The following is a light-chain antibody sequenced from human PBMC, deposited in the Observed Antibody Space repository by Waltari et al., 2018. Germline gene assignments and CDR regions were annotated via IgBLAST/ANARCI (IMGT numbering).Light chain of an antibody. CDR1: QSIGTV. CDR3: QQRSDWPRT. CDR2: DAS. J-gene: IGKJ1*01. V-gene: IGKV3-11*01. Sequence: EIVLTQSPATLSLSPGDRATLSCRASQSIGTVLAWLQQKPGQAPRLLIYDASYRATDIAARCSGAGSETDFTLTISSLEPEDFAVYFCQQRSDWPRTVGQGTRVEIK.